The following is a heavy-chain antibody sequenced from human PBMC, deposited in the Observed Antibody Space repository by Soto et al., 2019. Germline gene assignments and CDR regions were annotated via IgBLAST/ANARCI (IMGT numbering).Heavy chain of an antibody. CDR2: ISGSGGST. CDR3: AKDRIAVAGGASDY. J-gene: IGHJ4*02. CDR1: GFTFSSYA. V-gene: IGHV3-23*01. Sequence: EVQLLESGGGLVQPGGSLRLSCAASGFTFSSYAMSWVRQAPGKGREWVSAISGSGGSTYYADSVKGRFTISRDNSKNTLYLQRNSLRAEDTAVYYFAKDRIAVAGGASDYWGQGTLVTVSS. D-gene: IGHD6-19*01.